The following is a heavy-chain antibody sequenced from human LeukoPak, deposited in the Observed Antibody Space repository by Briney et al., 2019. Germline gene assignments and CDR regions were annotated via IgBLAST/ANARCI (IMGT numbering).Heavy chain of an antibody. J-gene: IGHJ6*03. CDR2: FDPEDGET. Sequence: ASVKVSCKVSGYTLTELSMHWVRQAPGKGLEWMGGFDPEDGETIYAQKFQGRVTMTEDTSTDTAYMELSSLRSEDTAAYYCATWKGSSWYPNQRYYYYMDVWGKGTTVTVSS. CDR3: ATWKGSSWYPNQRYYYYMDV. D-gene: IGHD6-13*01. CDR1: GYTLTELS. V-gene: IGHV1-24*01.